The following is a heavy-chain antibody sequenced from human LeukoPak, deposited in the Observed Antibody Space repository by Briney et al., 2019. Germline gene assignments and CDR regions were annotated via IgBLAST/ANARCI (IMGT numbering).Heavy chain of an antibody. V-gene: IGHV1-18*01. Sequence: ASVKVSCKASGYTFISYGISWVRQAPGQGLEWMGWISAYNGYTNYAQKLQGRVTITTDESTSTAYLELTSLRSEDTAVYYCARDPLDCSGGSCSDYWGQGTLVTVSS. D-gene: IGHD2-15*01. J-gene: IGHJ4*02. CDR2: ISAYNGYT. CDR3: ARDPLDCSGGSCSDY. CDR1: GYTFISYG.